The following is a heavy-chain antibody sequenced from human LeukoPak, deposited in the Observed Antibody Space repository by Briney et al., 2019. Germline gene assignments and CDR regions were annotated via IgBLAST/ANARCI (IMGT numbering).Heavy chain of an antibody. V-gene: IGHV3-48*01. CDR3: ARGLRRPRRWELDI. Sequence: GGSLRLSCAASGFTFSSNSMNWVRQAPGKGLEWVSYISYTSSTIYYADSVQGRFTISRDNAKNSLYLQMNSLRAGDTAVYYCARGLRRPRRWELDIWGQGTMVTVSS. CDR1: GFTFSSNS. D-gene: IGHD1-26*01. J-gene: IGHJ3*02. CDR2: ISYTSSTI.